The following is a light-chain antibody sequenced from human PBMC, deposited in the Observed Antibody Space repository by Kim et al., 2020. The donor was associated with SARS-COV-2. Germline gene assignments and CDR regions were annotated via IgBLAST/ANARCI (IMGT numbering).Light chain of an antibody. CDR2: GAS. CDR3: QQYGSSPRVT. V-gene: IGKV3-20*01. J-gene: IGKJ5*01. Sequence: PGERATRSCWASQSVSSSYLAWYQQKPGQAPRLLIYGASSRATGIPDRFSGSGSGTDFTLTISRLEPEDFAVYYCQQYGSSPRVTFGQGTRLEIK. CDR1: QSVSSSY.